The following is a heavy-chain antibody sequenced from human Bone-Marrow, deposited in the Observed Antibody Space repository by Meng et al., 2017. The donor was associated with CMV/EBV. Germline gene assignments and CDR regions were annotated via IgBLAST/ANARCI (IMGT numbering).Heavy chain of an antibody. CDR3: AKGEYDILTVYYHTYYYYGMDV. J-gene: IGHJ6*02. Sequence: GGSLRLSCAASGFTFSSYAMSWVRQAPGKGLEWVSVIYSGGSSTYYADSVKGRFTISRDNSKNTLYLQMNSLRAEDTAVYYCAKGEYDILTVYYHTYYYYGMDVWGQGTTVTVSS. CDR1: GFTFSSYA. CDR2: IYSGGSST. V-gene: IGHV3-23*03. D-gene: IGHD3-9*01.